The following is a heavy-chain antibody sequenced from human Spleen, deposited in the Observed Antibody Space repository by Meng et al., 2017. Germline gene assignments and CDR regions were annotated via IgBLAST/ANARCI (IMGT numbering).Heavy chain of an antibody. CDR3: TRDGYLDCASASCFDY. CDR1: GYTFPDYW. V-gene: IGHV7-4-1*02. CDR2: VNSVTGHP. J-gene: IGHJ4*02. D-gene: IGHD2-2*01. Sequence: VTLVQSGSDLKKPGASVKVSRKASGYTFPDYWLHWVRRAPGQGLEWMGWVNSVTGHPSYAQGFRGRFVLSLDTSASTTYLQINNLNPDDTAVYYCTRDGYLDCASASCFDYWGQGTLVTVSS.